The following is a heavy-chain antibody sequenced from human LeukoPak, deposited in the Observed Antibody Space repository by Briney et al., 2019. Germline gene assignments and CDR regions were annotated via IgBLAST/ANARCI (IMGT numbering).Heavy chain of an antibody. CDR1: GFTFSSYA. CDR2: ISGSGGST. CDR3: AKGYYYDSSGYFDY. D-gene: IGHD3-22*01. J-gene: IGHJ4*02. Sequence: GGSLRLSCAASGFTFSSYAMSWVRHAPGKGLEWVSAISGSGGSTYYADSVKGRFTISRDNSKNTLYLQMNSLRAEDTAVYYCAKGYYYDSSGYFDYWGQGTLVTVSS. V-gene: IGHV3-23*01.